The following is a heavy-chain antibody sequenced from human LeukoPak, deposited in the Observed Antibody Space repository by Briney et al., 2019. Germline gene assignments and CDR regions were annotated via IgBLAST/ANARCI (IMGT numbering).Heavy chain of an antibody. Sequence: ASVKVSCKASGGTFSSYAISWVRQAPGQGLEWMGRIIPILGIANYAQKFQGRVTITADKSTSTAYMELSSLRSEDTAVYYCARVWTTMVRGVISTTGAFDIWGQGTMVTVSS. CDR3: ARVWTTMVRGVISTTGAFDI. CDR2: IIPILGIA. V-gene: IGHV1-69*04. J-gene: IGHJ3*02. CDR1: GGTFSSYA. D-gene: IGHD3-10*01.